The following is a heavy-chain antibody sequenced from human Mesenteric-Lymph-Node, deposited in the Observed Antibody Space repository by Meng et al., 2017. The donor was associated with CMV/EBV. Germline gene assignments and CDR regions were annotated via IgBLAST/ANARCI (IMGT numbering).Heavy chain of an antibody. J-gene: IGHJ4*02. D-gene: IGHD2-2*01. V-gene: IGHV4-34*01. Sequence: SETLSLTCAVYGGSFSGYYWSWIRQPPGKGLEWIGEINHSGSTNYNPSLKSRVTISVDTYKNQFSLKLSSVTAADTAMYYCVSQYCGGSSCYFDNWGQGTLVTVSS. CDR1: GGSFSGYY. CDR2: INHSGST. CDR3: VSQYCGGSSCYFDN.